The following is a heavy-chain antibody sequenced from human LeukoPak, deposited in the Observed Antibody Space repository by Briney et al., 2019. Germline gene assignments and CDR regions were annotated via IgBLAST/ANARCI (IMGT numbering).Heavy chain of an antibody. CDR1: GFTFSSYS. Sequence: MAGGSLRLSCAASGFTFSSYSMNWVRQAPGKGLEWVSSISSSSSYICYADSVKGRFTISRDNAKNSLYLQMNSLRAEDTAVYYCARVGPVSYGSLIDYWGQGTLVTVSS. D-gene: IGHD5-18*01. J-gene: IGHJ4*02. CDR3: ARVGPVSYGSLIDY. CDR2: ISSSSSYI. V-gene: IGHV3-21*01.